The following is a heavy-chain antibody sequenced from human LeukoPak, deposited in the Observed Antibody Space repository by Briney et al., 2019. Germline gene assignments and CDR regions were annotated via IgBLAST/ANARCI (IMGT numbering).Heavy chain of an antibody. J-gene: IGHJ4*02. D-gene: IGHD5/OR15-5a*01. CDR1: GFTFSSYW. CDR3: ARDSLGMSTLDS. V-gene: IGHV3-53*01. Sequence: GGSLRLSCAASGFTFSSYWMRWVRQAPGKGLEWVSVIYSGGSTYYADSVKGRFTISRDSSKNTLYLQMNSLRAEDTAVYYCARDSLGMSTLDSWGQGTLVTVSS. CDR2: IYSGGST.